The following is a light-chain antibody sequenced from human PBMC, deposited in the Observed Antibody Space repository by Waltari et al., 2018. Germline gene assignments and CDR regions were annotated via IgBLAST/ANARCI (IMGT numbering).Light chain of an antibody. CDR2: DVN. CDR1: SNDIGTYSR. V-gene: IGLV2-14*03. J-gene: IGLJ2*01. Sequence: QSALTQPASVSGSPGQSITISCTGTSNDIGTYSRVSWYQQRPGQAPNLIIYDVNRRPSGVSLRFSGSKSANTASLTVSGLQAEDEAEYYCCSYSRTNIVIFGGGTKLTVL. CDR3: CSYSRTNIVI.